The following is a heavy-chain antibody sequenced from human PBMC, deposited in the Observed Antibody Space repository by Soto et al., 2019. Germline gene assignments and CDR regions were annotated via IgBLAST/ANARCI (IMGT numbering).Heavy chain of an antibody. V-gene: IGHV1-3*01. CDR1: GYTFTSYA. CDR2: INAGNGNT. J-gene: IGHJ6*02. CDR3: ARTVGYYYGMDV. Sequence: QVQLVQSGAEVKKPGASVKVSCKASGYTFTSYAMHWVRQAPGQRLEWMGWINAGNGNTKYSQKFQGRVTITRDSAASTAYMELSSLRSEDTAVYYCARTVGYYYGMDVWGQGTTVTVSS. D-gene: IGHD4-17*01.